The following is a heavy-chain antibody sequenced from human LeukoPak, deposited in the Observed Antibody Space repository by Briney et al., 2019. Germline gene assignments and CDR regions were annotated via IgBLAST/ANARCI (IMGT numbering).Heavy chain of an antibody. J-gene: IGHJ6*02. CDR1: GGSISSGGYY. V-gene: IGHV4-31*03. Sequence: SETLSLTCTVSGGSISSGGYYWSWIRQHPGKGLEWIGYIYYSGSTYYNPSLKSRVTISVDTSKNQFSLKLSSVTAADTAVYYCARDRFVLVPAAVDPLYYYYGMDVWGQGTTVTVSS. CDR2: IYYSGST. CDR3: ARDRFVLVPAAVDPLYYYYGMDV. D-gene: IGHD2-2*01.